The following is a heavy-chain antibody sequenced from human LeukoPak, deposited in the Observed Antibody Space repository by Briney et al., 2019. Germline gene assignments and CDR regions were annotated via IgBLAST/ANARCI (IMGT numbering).Heavy chain of an antibody. CDR3: ARTYYYDSRGYYPDAFDI. Sequence: SETLSLTCTVSGGSISSSSYYWGWIRQPPGKGLEWIGSIYYSGSTYYNPSLKSRVTISVDTSKNQFSLKLSSVTAADTAVYYCARTYYYDSRGYYPDAFDIWGQGTMVTVSS. CDR2: IYYSGST. D-gene: IGHD3-22*01. J-gene: IGHJ3*02. CDR1: GGSISSSSYY. V-gene: IGHV4-39*01.